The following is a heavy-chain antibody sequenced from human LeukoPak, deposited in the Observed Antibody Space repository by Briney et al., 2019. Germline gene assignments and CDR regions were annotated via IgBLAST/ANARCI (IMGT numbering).Heavy chain of an antibody. V-gene: IGHV1-46*01. CDR1: GYTFTSYY. Sequence: GASVKVSCKASGYTFTSYYMHWVRQAPGQGLEWMGIINPSGGSTSYAQKFQGRVTMTRDMSTSTVYMELSSLRSENTAVYYCAREDGLGRIDYWGQGTLVTVSS. J-gene: IGHJ4*02. CDR3: AREDGLGRIDY. CDR2: INPSGGST. D-gene: IGHD5-24*01.